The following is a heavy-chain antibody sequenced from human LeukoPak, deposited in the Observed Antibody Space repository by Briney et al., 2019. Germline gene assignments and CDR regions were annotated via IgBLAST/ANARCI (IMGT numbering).Heavy chain of an antibody. J-gene: IGHJ5*02. CDR1: GYSFTSYD. CDR3: ARAERIAARPGYNSFDP. V-gene: IGHV1-8*01. D-gene: IGHD6-6*01. CDR2: MNPNSVNT. Sequence: ASVKVSCKASGYSFTSYDINWVRQATGQGLEWMGWMNPNSVNTGYAQKFQGRVTMTRNTSISTAYMELGSLRSEDTAVYYCARAERIAARPGYNSFDPWGHGTLVTVSS.